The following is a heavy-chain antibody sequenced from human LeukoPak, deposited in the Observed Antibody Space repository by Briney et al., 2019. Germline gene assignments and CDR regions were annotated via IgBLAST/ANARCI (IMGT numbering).Heavy chain of an antibody. CDR2: IYTSGST. V-gene: IGHV4-61*02. Sequence: RSETLSLTCTVSGGSISSGSYYWSWIRQPAGKGLEWIGRIYTSGSTNYNPSLKSRVTISVDTPKNQFSLKLSSVTAADTAVYFCSTPYYYGSGNYWGQGTLVTVSS. CDR1: GGSISSGSYY. D-gene: IGHD3-10*01. CDR3: STPYYYGSGNY. J-gene: IGHJ4*02.